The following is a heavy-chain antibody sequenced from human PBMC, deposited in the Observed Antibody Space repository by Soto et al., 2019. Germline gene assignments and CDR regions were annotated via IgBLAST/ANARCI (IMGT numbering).Heavy chain of an antibody. D-gene: IGHD3-10*01. CDR1: GFSFGHYG. V-gene: IGHV3-30*18. CDR2: ISYDGTYK. J-gene: IGHJ6*02. Sequence: EQLVESGGGVVQPGTSLRLSCATSGFSFGHYGMQWVRQAPGKGLEWVAIISYDGTYKKYADSVMGRFIVSRDYSKNTVYLEMNRLRPDDTAVYLCAKDMFRSGPDLVNYYPTDVWGQGTTVSVSS. CDR3: AKDMFRSGPDLVNYYPTDV.